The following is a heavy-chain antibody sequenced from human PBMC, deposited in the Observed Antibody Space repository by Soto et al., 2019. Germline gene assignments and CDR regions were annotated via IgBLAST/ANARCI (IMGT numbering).Heavy chain of an antibody. CDR2: IIPIFGTA. D-gene: IGHD3-3*01. CDR3: ARGMVRFLDALGVDV. J-gene: IGHJ6*02. CDR1: GGTFSNYA. V-gene: IGHV1-69*12. Sequence: QVQLVQSGAEVKKPGSSVKVSCKASGGTFSNYAMSWVRQAPGQGLEWMGGIIPIFGTANYEQKFQGRVTITADESTSTGYMELSSLRSEDTAVYYCARGMVRFLDALGVDVWGQGTTVTVSS.